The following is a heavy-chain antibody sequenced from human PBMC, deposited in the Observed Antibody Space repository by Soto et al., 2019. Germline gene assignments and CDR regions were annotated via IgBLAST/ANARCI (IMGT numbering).Heavy chain of an antibody. Sequence: QVQLVQSGAEVKKPGSSVKVSCKASEGTFSNYAINWVRQAPGQGLEWMGGIIPLFGTPNYAQKFQGRVTFTAHKSTSTAYMELRSLRSDDTAVYYCARGWETVGTTTPFAYWGQGTLVTVSS. CDR1: EGTFSNYA. V-gene: IGHV1-69*06. CDR2: IIPLFGTP. D-gene: IGHD1-26*01. CDR3: ARGWETVGTTTPFAY. J-gene: IGHJ4*02.